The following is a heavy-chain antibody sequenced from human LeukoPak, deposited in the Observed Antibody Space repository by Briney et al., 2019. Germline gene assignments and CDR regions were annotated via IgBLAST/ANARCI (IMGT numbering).Heavy chain of an antibody. D-gene: IGHD3-10*01. CDR2: IYYSGST. Sequence: SETLSLTCTVSGGSISSSSYYWGWIRQPPGKGLEWIGSIYYSGSTYYNPSLKSRVTISVDTSKNQFSLKLSSVTAADTAVYYCARNGYYGSGSYSEFDYWGQGTLVTVSS. J-gene: IGHJ4*02. CDR1: GGSISSSSYY. CDR3: ARNGYYGSGSYSEFDY. V-gene: IGHV4-39*07.